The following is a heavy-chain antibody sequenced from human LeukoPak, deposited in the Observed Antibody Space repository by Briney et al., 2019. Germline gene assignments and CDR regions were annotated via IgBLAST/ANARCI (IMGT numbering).Heavy chain of an antibody. D-gene: IGHD3-10*01. Sequence: GGSLRLSCAASGFTVSRDYMSWVRQAPGRGLEWVSTIYRDVGTYYADSVKGRFTISRGDSKNTVYLQLNSVTPEDTAVYYCGRDPGHPNGVGVWGHGTTVTISS. CDR1: GFTVSRDY. J-gene: IGHJ6*02. CDR2: IYRDVGT. V-gene: IGHV3-66*02. CDR3: GRDPGHPNGVGV.